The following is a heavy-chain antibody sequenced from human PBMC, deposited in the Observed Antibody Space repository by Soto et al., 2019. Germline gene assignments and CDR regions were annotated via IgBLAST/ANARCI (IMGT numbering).Heavy chain of an antibody. CDR3: ARVPFWSGYYMDY. D-gene: IGHD3-3*01. CDR1: GGSISSSSYY. J-gene: IGHJ4*02. CDR2: IYYSGST. V-gene: IGHV4-39*01. Sequence: QLQLQESGPGLVKPSETLSLTCTVSGGSISSSSYYWGWIRQPPGKGLEWIGSIYYSGSTYYNPSLKSRVTISVDTSKNQFSLKLSSVTAADTAVYYCARVPFWSGYYMDYWGQGTLVTVSS.